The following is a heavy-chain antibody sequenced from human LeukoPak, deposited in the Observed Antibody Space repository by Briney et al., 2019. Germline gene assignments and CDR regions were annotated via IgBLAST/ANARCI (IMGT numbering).Heavy chain of an antibody. D-gene: IGHD6-6*01. CDR3: AKVTAISSLDYFDY. V-gene: IGHV3-23*01. Sequence: GGSLRLSCAAYAFTFSCYAMRWVRQAPGKGLEWDSSIRGRGGSTYYADSVKGRVTLCRHNSKHPLCLQMDSVRAEDTAVYYCAKVTAISSLDYFDYWGQGTLVTVSS. J-gene: IGHJ4*02. CDR1: AFTFSCYA. CDR2: IRGRGGST.